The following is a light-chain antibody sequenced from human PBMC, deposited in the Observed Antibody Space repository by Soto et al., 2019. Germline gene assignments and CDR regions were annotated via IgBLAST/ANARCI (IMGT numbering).Light chain of an antibody. V-gene: IGLV3-1*01. CDR2: QNS. CDR1: KLGDKY. Sequence: SYELTQPPSVSVSPGQTASITCSGDKLGDKYACWYQQKPGQSPVLVIYQNSKRPSGIPERFSGSNSGNTATLTISGTQAMDEADYSCQAWDSSTVVFGGGTKLTAL. J-gene: IGLJ2*01. CDR3: QAWDSSTVV.